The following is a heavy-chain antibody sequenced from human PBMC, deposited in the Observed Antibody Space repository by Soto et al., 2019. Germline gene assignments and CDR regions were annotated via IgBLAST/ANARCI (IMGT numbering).Heavy chain of an antibody. CDR1: EFSFSRYA. CDR3: VKQLTTWTDSFFDF. V-gene: IGHV3-23*01. Sequence: GGSLRLSCVASEFSFSRYAMTWVRQAAGKGLQWVAGLGPDGRNTFYGESVRGRFTISRDNSRNTLYLQMSSLRAEDTAVYFCVKQLTTWTDSFFDFWGQGIQVTVSS. D-gene: IGHD4-17*01. CDR2: LGPDGRNT. J-gene: IGHJ4*02.